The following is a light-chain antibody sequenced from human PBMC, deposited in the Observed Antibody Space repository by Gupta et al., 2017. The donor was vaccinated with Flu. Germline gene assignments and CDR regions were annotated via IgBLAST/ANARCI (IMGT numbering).Light chain of an antibody. Sequence: GHTVRIPCQGDNLGGYYASWYQQRPGPSPRLVIYGENSRPSGIPDRFSGSRSGSTAALTITGAQAEDEADYYCNARDTNVAHYVFGPGTKVTVL. CDR2: GEN. CDR1: NLGGYY. V-gene: IGLV3-19*01. J-gene: IGLJ1*01. CDR3: NARDTNVAHYV.